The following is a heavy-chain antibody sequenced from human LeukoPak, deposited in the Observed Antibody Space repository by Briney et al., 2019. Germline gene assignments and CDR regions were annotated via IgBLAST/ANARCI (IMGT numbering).Heavy chain of an antibody. V-gene: IGHV5-10-1*01. D-gene: IGHD3-10*01. J-gene: IGHJ6*02. CDR2: IDPSDSYT. CDR3: ARETYYYGSGSSGMDV. Sequence: ETLSLTCTVSGGSISSYYWSWIRQPPGKGLEWMGRIDPSDSYTNYSPSFQGHVTISADKSISSAYLQWSSLKASDTAMYYCARETYYYGSGSSGMDVWGQGTTVTVS. CDR1: GGSISSYY.